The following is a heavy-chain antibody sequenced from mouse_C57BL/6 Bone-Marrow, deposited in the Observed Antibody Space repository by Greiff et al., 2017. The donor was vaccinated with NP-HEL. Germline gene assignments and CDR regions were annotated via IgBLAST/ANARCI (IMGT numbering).Heavy chain of an antibody. V-gene: IGHV5-15*01. Sequence: EVNVVESGGGLVQPGGSPKLSCAASGFTFSDYGMAWVRQAPRKGPEWVAFISNLAYSIYYADTVTGRFTISRENAKNTLYLEMSSLRSEDTAMYYCARGYDYAFDYWGQGTTLTVSS. D-gene: IGHD2-4*01. J-gene: IGHJ2*01. CDR2: ISNLAYSI. CDR3: ARGYDYAFDY. CDR1: GFTFSDYG.